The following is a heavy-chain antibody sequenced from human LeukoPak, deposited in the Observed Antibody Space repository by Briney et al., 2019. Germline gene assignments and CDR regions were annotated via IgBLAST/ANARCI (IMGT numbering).Heavy chain of an antibody. Sequence: SETLSLTCTVSGGSISSHYWSWIRQPPGKGLEWIGYIYYGGSTNYNPSLKSRVTISVDTSKNQFSLKLSSVTAADTAVYYCARLYCSSTSCYKGLDYWGQGTLVTVSS. J-gene: IGHJ4*02. CDR2: IYYGGST. CDR1: GGSISSHY. D-gene: IGHD2-2*02. V-gene: IGHV4-59*11. CDR3: ARLYCSSTSCYKGLDY.